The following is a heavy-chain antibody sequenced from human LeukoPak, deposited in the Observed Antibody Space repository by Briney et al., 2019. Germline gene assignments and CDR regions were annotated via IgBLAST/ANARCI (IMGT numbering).Heavy chain of an antibody. CDR1: GFTFSSYS. J-gene: IGHJ4*02. CDR3: ARDGTYQYGSGSDLFDH. Sequence: PGGSLRLSCAASGFTFSSYSMNWVRQAPGKGLEWVSSISSSSYIYYADSVKGRFTISRDNAKNSLYLQMNSLRAEDTAMYYCARDGTYQYGSGSDLFDHWGQGTLVTVSS. CDR2: ISSSSYI. D-gene: IGHD3-10*01. V-gene: IGHV3-21*01.